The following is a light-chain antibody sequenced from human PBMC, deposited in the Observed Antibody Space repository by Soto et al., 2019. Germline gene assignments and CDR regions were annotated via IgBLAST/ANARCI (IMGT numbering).Light chain of an antibody. J-gene: IGKJ1*01. CDR3: QQYGYSPWT. Sequence: VMTQSPDTLSVSPGERATLSCRASETVRSNLAWYQQKPGQAPRLLIYVASSRATGAPDRFSGSGSETDFTLTISRLGPEDSAVYYCQQYGYSPWTFGQGTKVDIK. V-gene: IGKV3-20*01. CDR1: ETVRSN. CDR2: VAS.